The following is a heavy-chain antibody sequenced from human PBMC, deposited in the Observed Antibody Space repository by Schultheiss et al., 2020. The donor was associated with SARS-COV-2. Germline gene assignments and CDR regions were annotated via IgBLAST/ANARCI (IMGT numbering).Heavy chain of an antibody. D-gene: IGHD4-17*01. CDR2: IRQDGGEK. CDR3: ARGFMAVTTVSAFDI. CDR1: GFTFSSYA. J-gene: IGHJ3*02. V-gene: IGHV3-7*01. Sequence: GGSLRLSCAASGFTFSSYAMSWVRQAPGKGLEWVANIRQDGGEKYYVDSVRGRFTISRDNGKKSLYLQMNSLRVEDTAVYYCARGFMAVTTVSAFDIWGQGTMVTVSS.